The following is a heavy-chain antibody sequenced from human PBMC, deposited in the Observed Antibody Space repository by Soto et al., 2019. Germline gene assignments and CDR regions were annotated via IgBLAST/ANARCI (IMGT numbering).Heavy chain of an antibody. J-gene: IGHJ6*02. Sequence: QVQLQESGPGLVKPSETLSLTCTVSGGSISSYYWSWIRQPPGKGLEWIGYIYYSGSTNYNPSLKSRVTISVDTSKNQFALKLSSVTAADTAVYYCARDHLAVVGPYYYGMDVWGQVTTVTVSS. CDR1: GGSISSYY. CDR2: IYYSGST. D-gene: IGHD2-2*01. CDR3: ARDHLAVVGPYYYGMDV. V-gene: IGHV4-59*01.